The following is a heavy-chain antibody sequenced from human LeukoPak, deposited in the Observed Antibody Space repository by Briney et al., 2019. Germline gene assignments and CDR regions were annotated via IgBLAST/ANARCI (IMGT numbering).Heavy chain of an antibody. CDR2: MSYDGRNQ. J-gene: IGHJ4*02. V-gene: IGHV3-30-3*01. CDR3: ARGYSSGSSYFDY. D-gene: IGHD3-10*01. Sequence: GSLRPSCAASGFTFRTYAMHWVRQAPGKGLEWVAIMSYDGRNQYYADSVKGRFTISRDNSKSALFLQMNGLRPEDTARYHCARGYSSGSSYFDYWGQGTLVTVSS. CDR1: GFTFRTYA.